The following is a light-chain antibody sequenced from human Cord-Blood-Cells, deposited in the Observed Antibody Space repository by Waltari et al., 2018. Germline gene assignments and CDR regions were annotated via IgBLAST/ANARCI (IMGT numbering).Light chain of an antibody. CDR1: SRDVGGYNY. V-gene: IGLV2-14*01. Sequence: QSALTQPASVSGPPGQSITISCTGTSRDVGGYNYFSWYQQHPGKAPKLMIYDVSNRPSGVSNRFSGSKSGNTASLTISGLQAEDEADYYCSSYTSSSTWVFGGGTKLTVL. CDR2: DVS. J-gene: IGLJ3*02. CDR3: SSYTSSSTWV.